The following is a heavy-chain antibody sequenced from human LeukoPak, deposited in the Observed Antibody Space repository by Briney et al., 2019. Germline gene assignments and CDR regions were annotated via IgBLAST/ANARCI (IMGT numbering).Heavy chain of an antibody. D-gene: IGHD6-19*01. CDR2: IHTSGCT. J-gene: IGHJ4*02. CDR3: ARRDISSGWSFDY. Sequence: PSETLSLTCTVSGGSISNYHWSWLRQPAGKGLEWIGQIHTSGCTNYNPPLKSRVSMSIDTTEDQVSLTIRSVTAADTAFYYCARRDISSGWSFDYWGQGTLVTVSS. V-gene: IGHV4-4*07. CDR1: GGSISNYH.